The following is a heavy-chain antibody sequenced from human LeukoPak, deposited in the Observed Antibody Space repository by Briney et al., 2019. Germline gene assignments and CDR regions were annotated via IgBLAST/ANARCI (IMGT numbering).Heavy chain of an antibody. CDR1: GFTFSRFN. V-gene: IGHV3-33*01. CDR3: ARDKDGGNSALDY. Sequence: GGSLRLSCVASGFTFSRFNMHWVRQAPGKGLEWVAVIWYDGSNKYNADSVKGRFTISRDNSKNTLHLQMNSLRVEDTAVYYCARDKDGGNSALDYWGQGTLVTVSS. J-gene: IGHJ4*02. D-gene: IGHD4-23*01. CDR2: IWYDGSNK.